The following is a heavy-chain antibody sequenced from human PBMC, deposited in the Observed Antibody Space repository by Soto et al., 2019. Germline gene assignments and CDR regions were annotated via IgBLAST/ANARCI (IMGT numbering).Heavy chain of an antibody. V-gene: IGHV3-21*01. CDR3: AGVMCGDCSSYYYYSMDV. J-gene: IGHJ6*02. D-gene: IGHD2-21*02. CDR2: IGTTSSYI. CDR1: GFTFGTYT. Sequence: PVGSLRLSCAASGFTFGTYTMNWVSQVPGKGLEWVSSIGTTSSYIYYADSVRGRFTISRDNAGGSVYLQMSSLRAEDTAVYYCAGVMCGDCSSYYYYSMDVWGQGTTVTVSS.